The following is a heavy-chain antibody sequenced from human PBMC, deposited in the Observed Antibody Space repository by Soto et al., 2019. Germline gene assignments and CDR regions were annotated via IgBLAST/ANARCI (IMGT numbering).Heavy chain of an antibody. Sequence: GGSLRLSCAASGFTFRSYGMHWVGQAPAKGLEWVAVISYDGSNKYYEDSVKGRFTISRDNSKNTLYLQMNSLRAEDTGVYYCAKGGVGSTSNAFDIWGQGTMGTVSS. CDR2: ISYDGSNK. CDR1: GFTFRSYG. V-gene: IGHV3-30*18. D-gene: IGHD1-26*01. CDR3: AKGGVGSTSNAFDI. J-gene: IGHJ3*02.